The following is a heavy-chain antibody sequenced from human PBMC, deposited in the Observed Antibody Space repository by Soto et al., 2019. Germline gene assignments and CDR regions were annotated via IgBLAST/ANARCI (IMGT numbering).Heavy chain of an antibody. CDR3: ARDGANSAYNFAIGIQLRSFDR. CDR2: IFPNGNT. J-gene: IGHJ5*02. D-gene: IGHD1-1*01. V-gene: IGHV4-4*07. Sequence: PSETLSLTCTLSRRYVTTCQWSRVRQPAAQSVEWVGRIFPNGNTDYSPSLKSRGPLSVDTSKNQISLNLTSVTAADMAVYYCARDGANSAYNFAIGIQLRSFDRWGQAFLLTASS. CDR1: RRYVTTCQ.